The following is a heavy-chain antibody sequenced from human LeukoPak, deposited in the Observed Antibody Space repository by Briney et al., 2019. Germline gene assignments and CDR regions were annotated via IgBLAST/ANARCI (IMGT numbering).Heavy chain of an antibody. CDR3: ARDYDYYGSGSLAYCFDY. V-gene: IGHV3-7*01. D-gene: IGHD3-10*01. CDR2: ITQDGSDK. CDR1: GFSFRSYW. J-gene: IGHJ4*02. Sequence: GGSLRLSCAASGFSFRSYWMSWVRQAPGKGLEWVATITQDGSDKYYVDSVKGRFTISRDNSKNTLYLQMNSLRAEDTAVYYCARDYDYYGSGSLAYCFDYWGQGTLVTVSS.